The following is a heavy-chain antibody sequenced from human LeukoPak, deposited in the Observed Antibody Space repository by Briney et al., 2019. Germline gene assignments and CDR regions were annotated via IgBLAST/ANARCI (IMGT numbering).Heavy chain of an antibody. CDR1: GLTFSDYY. CDR2: ISSSGSTI. D-gene: IGHD3-16*02. CDR3: ARSPRVYDYVWGSYRYRYYFDY. V-gene: IGHV3-11*04. Sequence: PGGSLRLSCAASGLTFSDYYMSWIRQAPGKGLEWVSYISSSGSTIYYADSVKGRFTISRDNAKNSLYLQMNSLRAEDTAVYYCARSPRVYDYVWGSYRYRYYFDYWGQGTLVTVSS. J-gene: IGHJ4*02.